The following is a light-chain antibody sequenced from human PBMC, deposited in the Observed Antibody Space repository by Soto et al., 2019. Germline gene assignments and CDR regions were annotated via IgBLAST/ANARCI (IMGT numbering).Light chain of an antibody. Sequence: QSALTQPPSASGSPGQSLTISCTGTSTDVGNYNYVSWYQQHPGKAPKLMISDVNRRPSGVPDRFSGSKSGNTASLTVSGLQAEDEDDYYCSSYAGSNNWVFGGGTKVTVL. V-gene: IGLV2-8*01. J-gene: IGLJ3*02. CDR2: DVN. CDR1: STDVGNYNY. CDR3: SSYAGSNNWV.